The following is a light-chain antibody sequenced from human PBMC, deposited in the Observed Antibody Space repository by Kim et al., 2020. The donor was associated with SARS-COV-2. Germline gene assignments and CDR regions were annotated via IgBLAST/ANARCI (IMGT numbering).Light chain of an antibody. V-gene: IGKV3-15*01. CDR2: AAS. CDR3: QQFNSCPLT. CDR1: QIVSNF. Sequence: GERATLSGRASQIVSNFVTWYQQKAGQAPNLLIYAASTRTAGVPERFSGGGSGTEFTLTISSLQSDDFAVYYCQQFNSCPLTFGGGTKVDIK. J-gene: IGKJ4*01.